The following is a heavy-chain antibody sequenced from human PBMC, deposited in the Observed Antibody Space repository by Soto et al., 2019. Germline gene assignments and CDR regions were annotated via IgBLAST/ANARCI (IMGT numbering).Heavy chain of an antibody. CDR3: AKNYYFDY. J-gene: IGHJ4*02. Sequence: EVQLLESGGDLVQPGGSLRLSCAASGFIFTSYAMSWVRQAPGKGLEWVSAINVDDNTYYAESVRGRFTISRDNSKNTLYLQMNSLRSEATALYYCAKNYYFDYWGRGTLVTVSS. CDR1: GFIFTSYA. CDR2: INVDDNT. V-gene: IGHV3-23*01.